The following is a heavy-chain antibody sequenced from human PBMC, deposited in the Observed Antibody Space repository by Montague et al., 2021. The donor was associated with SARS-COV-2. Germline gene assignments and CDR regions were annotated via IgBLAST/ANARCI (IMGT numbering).Heavy chain of an antibody. CDR2: IKQDGSEK. CDR1: GFTFSSYW. V-gene: IGHV3-7*03. Sequence: SLRLSCAASGFTFSSYWMSWVRQAPGKGLEWVANIKQDGSEKYYVDSVKGRFTISRDNAKNSLYLQMNSLRAEDTAVYHCARDQGYFDWLFQSDYYYYGMDVWGQGTTVTVSS. CDR3: ARDQGYFDWLFQSDYYYYGMDV. J-gene: IGHJ6*02. D-gene: IGHD3-9*01.